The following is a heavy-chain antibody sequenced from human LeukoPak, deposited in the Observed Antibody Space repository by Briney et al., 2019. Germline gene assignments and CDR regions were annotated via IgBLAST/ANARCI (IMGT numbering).Heavy chain of an antibody. CDR3: AKGGNTYYFDY. D-gene: IGHD5-18*01. V-gene: IGHV3-30*18. Sequence: GGSLRLSRAASGFTFSSYGMHWVRQAPGKGLEWVAVISYDGSNKYYGDSVKGRFTISRDNSKNTLYLQMNSLRAEDTAVYYCAKGGNTYYFDYWGQGTLDTVSS. J-gene: IGHJ4*02. CDR1: GFTFSSYG. CDR2: ISYDGSNK.